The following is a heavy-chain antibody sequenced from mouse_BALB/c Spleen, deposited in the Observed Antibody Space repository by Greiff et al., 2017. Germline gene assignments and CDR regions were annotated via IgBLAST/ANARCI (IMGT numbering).Heavy chain of an antibody. CDR1: GFTFSSYG. CDR2: ISSGGSYT. V-gene: IGHV5-6*01. Sequence: EVQGVESGGDLVKPGGSLKLSCAASGFTFSSYGMSWVRQTPDKRLEWVATISSGGSYTYYPDSVKGRFTISRDNAKNTLYLQMSSLKSEDTAMYYCARQYYGSSMDYWGQGTSVTVSS. CDR3: ARQYYGSSMDY. J-gene: IGHJ4*01. D-gene: IGHD1-1*01.